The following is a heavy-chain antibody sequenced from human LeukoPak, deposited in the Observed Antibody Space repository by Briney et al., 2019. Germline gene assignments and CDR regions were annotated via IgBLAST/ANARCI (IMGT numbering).Heavy chain of an antibody. CDR2: IYPGDSDT. CDR3: GRLLGSGSVGYFDY. J-gene: IGHJ4*02. V-gene: IGHV5-51*01. CDR1: GYSFTSRW. D-gene: IGHD3-10*01. Sequence: GASLQISCKASGYSFTSRWVGWVRQLPGKGLEWMGIIYPGDSDTTYSPSFQGQVTISVDKSISTAYLQWSSLKASDTAIYYCGRLLGSGSVGYFDYWGQGTLVTVSS.